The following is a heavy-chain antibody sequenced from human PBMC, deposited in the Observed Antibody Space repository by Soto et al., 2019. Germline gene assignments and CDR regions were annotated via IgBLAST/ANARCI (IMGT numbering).Heavy chain of an antibody. D-gene: IGHD3-22*01. CDR2: IIPIFGTA. CDR3: ARTSGYYYDSSGYRDAFDI. Sequence: QVQLVQSGAEVKKPGSSVKVSCKASGGTFSSYAISWVRQAPGQGLEWMGGIIPIFGTANYAQKFQGRVTITEDESTSTAYMELSSLRSEDTAVYYCARTSGYYYDSSGYRDAFDIWGQGTMVTVSS. CDR1: GGTFSSYA. J-gene: IGHJ3*02. V-gene: IGHV1-69*01.